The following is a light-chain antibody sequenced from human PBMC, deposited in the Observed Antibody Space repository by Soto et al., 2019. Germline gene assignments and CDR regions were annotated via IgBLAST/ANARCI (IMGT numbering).Light chain of an antibody. J-gene: IGKJ3*01. CDR1: QSIGST. Sequence: EIVLTQSPDTLSLSPGERAIFSCRTSQSIGSTLAGYHHKTGQAPRLLINDASKSASGNPARFCGSGSGTDFTLTFSSLEPEDFAVYFCQQRSKWPVTFGPWTTVDIK. V-gene: IGKV3-11*01. CDR3: QQRSKWPVT. CDR2: DAS.